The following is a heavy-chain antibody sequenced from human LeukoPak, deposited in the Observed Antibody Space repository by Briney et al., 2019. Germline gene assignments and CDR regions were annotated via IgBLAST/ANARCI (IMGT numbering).Heavy chain of an antibody. CDR2: LHYSGST. CDR3: ARDAYYYDSSGYLGVDY. J-gene: IGHJ4*02. CDR1: GGSIGSITYY. V-gene: IGHV4-39*07. D-gene: IGHD3-22*01. Sequence: PSETLSLTCSACGGSIGSITYYWAWIRQPPGKGLEWIGSLHYSGSTDYNPSLKSRVTMSVDTSKNQFSLKLSSVTAADTAVYYCARDAYYYDSSGYLGVDYWGQGTLVTVSS.